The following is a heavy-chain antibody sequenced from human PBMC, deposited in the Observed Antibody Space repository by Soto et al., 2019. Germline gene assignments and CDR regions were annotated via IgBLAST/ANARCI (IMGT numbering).Heavy chain of an antibody. CDR1: GFTFSSYG. CDR2: ISYDGSNK. Sequence: GGSLRLSCAASGFTFSSYGMHWVRQAPGKGLEWVAVISYDGSNKYYADSVKGRFTISRDNSKNTLYLQMNSLRAEDTAVYYCAKELPDWEIYDILTGYMDYWGQGTLVTVSS. J-gene: IGHJ4*02. D-gene: IGHD3-9*01. CDR3: AKELPDWEIYDILTGYMDY. V-gene: IGHV3-30*18.